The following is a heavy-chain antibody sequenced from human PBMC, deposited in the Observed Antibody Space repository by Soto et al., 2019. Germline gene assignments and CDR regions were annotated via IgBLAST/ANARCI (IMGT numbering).Heavy chain of an antibody. CDR1: GFTFSSYS. CDR3: AKDPIYNSSAPNWFDP. D-gene: IGHD3-22*01. Sequence: PGGSLRLSCAASGFTFSSYSMNWVRQAPGKGLEWVSYISSSSSTIYYADSVKGRFTISRDNAKNSLYLQMNSLRAEDTAVYYWAKDPIYNSSAPNWFDPWGQGTLVTVPS. J-gene: IGHJ5*02. CDR2: ISSSSSTI. V-gene: IGHV3-48*01.